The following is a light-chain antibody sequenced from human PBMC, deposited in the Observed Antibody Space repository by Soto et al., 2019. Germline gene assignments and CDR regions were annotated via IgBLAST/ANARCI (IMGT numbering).Light chain of an antibody. CDR2: GND. CDR3: QSYDSSLSALV. Sequence: QSVLTQPPSVSGAPGQRVTISCSGSSSNIGAGYDVHWYQHLSGTAPKLLIYGNDNRPSGVPDRFSGSKSGTSTSLAITGLQAEDEADYYCQSYDSSLSALVFGGGTQLTVL. J-gene: IGLJ2*01. V-gene: IGLV1-40*01. CDR1: SSNIGAGYD.